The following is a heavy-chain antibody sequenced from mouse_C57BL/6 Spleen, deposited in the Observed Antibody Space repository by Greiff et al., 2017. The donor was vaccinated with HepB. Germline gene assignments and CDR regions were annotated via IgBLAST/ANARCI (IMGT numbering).Heavy chain of an antibody. CDR3: ARRGYGSIYWYFDV. D-gene: IGHD1-1*01. J-gene: IGHJ1*03. CDR2: INPSTGGT. V-gene: IGHV1-42*01. CDR1: GYSFTGYY. Sequence: VHVKQSGPELVKPGASVKISCKASGYSFTGYYMNWVKQSPEKSLEWIGEINPSTGGTTYNQKFKAKATLTVDKSSSTAYMQLKSLTSEDSAVYYCARRGYGSIYWYFDVWGTGTTVTVSS.